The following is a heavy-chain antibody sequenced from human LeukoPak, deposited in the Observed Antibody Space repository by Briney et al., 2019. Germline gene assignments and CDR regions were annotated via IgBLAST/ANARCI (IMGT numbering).Heavy chain of an antibody. CDR1: GGSFSGYY. D-gene: IGHD5-18*01. CDR3: ARGFLRGYSRGYFDL. V-gene: IGHV4-34*01. J-gene: IGHJ2*01. CDR2: INHSGST. Sequence: TSETLSLTCAVYGGSFSGYYWNWIRQPPGKGLVWIGEINHSGSTNYNPSLKSRVTISVDTSKNQFSLRLSSVTAADTAVYYCARGFLRGYSRGYFDLWGRGTLVTVSS.